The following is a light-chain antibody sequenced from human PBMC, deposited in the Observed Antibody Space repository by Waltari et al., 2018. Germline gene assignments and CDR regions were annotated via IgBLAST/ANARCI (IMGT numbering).Light chain of an antibody. Sequence: DIQMTQSPSSLSASVGDRVTITCRASQSINSFLNWYQQKPGKAPKLLIYAASSLQSGVPSRFSGSGSGTDFTPTISSLQPEDFAVYYCQQSYSTPLTFGGGTKVEIK. CDR3: QQSYSTPLT. V-gene: IGKV1-39*01. CDR1: QSINSF. CDR2: AAS. J-gene: IGKJ4*01.